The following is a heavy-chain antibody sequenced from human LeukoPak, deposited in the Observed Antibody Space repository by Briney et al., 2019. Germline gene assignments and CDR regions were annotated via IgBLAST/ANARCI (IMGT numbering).Heavy chain of an antibody. J-gene: IGHJ6*02. D-gene: IGHD3-3*01. CDR3: ARELYYDFWSGYYTPQTDYYYYGMDV. Sequence: PGGSLRLSCAASGFTVSSNYMSWVRQAPGKGLEWVSVIYSGGSTYYADSVKGRFTISRDNSKNTLYLRMNSLRAEDTAVYYCARELYYDFWSGYYTPQTDYYYYGMDVWGQGTTVTVSS. CDR1: GFTVSSNY. V-gene: IGHV3-66*01. CDR2: IYSGGST.